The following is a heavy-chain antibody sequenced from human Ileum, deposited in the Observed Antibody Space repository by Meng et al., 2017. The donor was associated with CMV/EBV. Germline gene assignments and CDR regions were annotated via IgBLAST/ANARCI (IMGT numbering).Heavy chain of an antibody. J-gene: IGHJ5*02. CDR2: IHPTGTT. CDR1: GGSLTSYY. Sequence: QLQESGPRLLQPSETLSLTCTVTGGSLTSYYWTWIRQPAGKGLEWIGRIHPTGTTDDNPSLRSRVSMSLDKSKNQFSLKLTSVTAADTAVYYCARAAARGVPVDLWGQGPVVTVSS. D-gene: IGHD3-10*01. V-gene: IGHV4-4*07. CDR3: ARAAARGVPVDL.